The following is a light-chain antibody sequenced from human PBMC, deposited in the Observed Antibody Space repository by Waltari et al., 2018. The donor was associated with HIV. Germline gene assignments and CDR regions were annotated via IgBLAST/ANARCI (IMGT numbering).Light chain of an antibody. CDR1: RYNIGAGYI. CDR2: SDI. J-gene: IGLJ2*01. V-gene: IGLV1-40*01. Sequence: QSALTQPLSVSGAPGQRVTISCTGNRYNIGAGYIVHRYQHLPGPAPKILVHSDIHRPAGVPDRFAGSKSGTSASLVITGLQAEDEADYYCQSYDSSLRASVFGGGTKLTVL. CDR3: QSYDSSLRASV.